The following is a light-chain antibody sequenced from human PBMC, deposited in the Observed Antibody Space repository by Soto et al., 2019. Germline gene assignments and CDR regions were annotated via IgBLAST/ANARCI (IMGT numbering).Light chain of an antibody. CDR2: DLS. V-gene: IGLV2-14*01. CDR1: SSDVGGYNY. Sequence: QSALTQPASVSGSPGQSITISCTGTSSDVGGYNYVSWYQQYPGKAPKLIIYDLSNRPSGVSNRFSGSKSGNTASLTISGLQAEDEADYYCSSYTTSTTVVFGGGTKVTVL. CDR3: SSYTTSTTVV. J-gene: IGLJ2*01.